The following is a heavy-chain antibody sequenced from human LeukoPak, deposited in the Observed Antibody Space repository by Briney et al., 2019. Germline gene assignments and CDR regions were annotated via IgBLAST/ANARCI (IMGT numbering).Heavy chain of an antibody. CDR3: ARSSYSSSSSV. Sequence: GGSLRLSCAASGFTFSNYWMSWVRQAPGKGLEWVANIKQDGSEKYCVDSVKGRFTISRDNAKNSLYLQMNSLRAEDTAVYYCARSSYSSSSSVWGQGTMVTVSS. CDR2: IKQDGSEK. D-gene: IGHD6-6*01. J-gene: IGHJ3*01. CDR1: GFTFSNYW. V-gene: IGHV3-7*03.